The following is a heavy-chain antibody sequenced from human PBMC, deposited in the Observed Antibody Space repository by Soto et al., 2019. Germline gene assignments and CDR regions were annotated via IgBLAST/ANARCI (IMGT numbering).Heavy chain of an antibody. CDR1: GSSISSGGYS. J-gene: IGHJ5*02. V-gene: IGHV4-30-2*01. CDR2: IYHSGRT. CDR3: ARVSSSSGGNWFDH. Sequence: PXETLYLPCSVSGSSISSGGYSWSWIRQPPGKGLEWIGYIYHSGRTYYNPSLKSRVTISVDRSKNQFSLKLSSVTAADTAVYYCARVSSSSGGNWFDHWGQGPLVTVSS. D-gene: IGHD6-6*01.